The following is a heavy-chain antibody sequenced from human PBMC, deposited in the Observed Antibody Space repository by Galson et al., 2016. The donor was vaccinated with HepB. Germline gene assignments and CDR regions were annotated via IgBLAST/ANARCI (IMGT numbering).Heavy chain of an antibody. CDR3: VQGSTAPAV. J-gene: IGHJ6*04. CDR2: SSYSGNT. Sequence: SLRLSCAASGFTFSTYALSWVRQAPGKGLEWVSTSSYSGNTYYADSVKGRFTISRDNSKNTLSLQMNSLRGEDTAVYYCVQGSTAPAVWGKGTTVIVSS. V-gene: IGHV3-23*01. D-gene: IGHD1-26*01. CDR1: GFTFSTYA.